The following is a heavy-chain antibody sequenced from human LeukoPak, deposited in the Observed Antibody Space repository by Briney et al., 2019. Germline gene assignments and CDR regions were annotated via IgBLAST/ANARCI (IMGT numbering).Heavy chain of an antibody. J-gene: IGHJ4*02. Sequence: SSQTLSLTCTVSGGSISSGGYYWSWIRQHPGKGLEWIGYIYYSGSTYYNPSLKSRVTISVDTSKNQFSLKPSSVTAADTAVYYCASGYSSSWYSKPGGFDYWGQGTLVTVSS. D-gene: IGHD6-13*01. CDR1: GGSISSGGYY. CDR2: IYYSGST. CDR3: ASGYSSSWYSKPGGFDY. V-gene: IGHV4-31*03.